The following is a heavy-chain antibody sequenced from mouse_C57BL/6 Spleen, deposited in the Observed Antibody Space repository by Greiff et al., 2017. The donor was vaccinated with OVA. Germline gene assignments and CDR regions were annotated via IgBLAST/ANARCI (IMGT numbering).Heavy chain of an antibody. Sequence: QVQLKESGAELVRPGASVTLSCKASGYTFTDYEMHWVKQTPVHGLEWIGAIDPETGGTAYNQKFKGKAILTADKSSSTAYMELRSLTSEDSAVYYCTRFITSPYWYFDVWGTGTTVTVSS. CDR2: IDPETGGT. CDR3: TRFITSPYWYFDV. V-gene: IGHV1-15*01. CDR1: GYTFTDYE. D-gene: IGHD1-1*01. J-gene: IGHJ1*03.